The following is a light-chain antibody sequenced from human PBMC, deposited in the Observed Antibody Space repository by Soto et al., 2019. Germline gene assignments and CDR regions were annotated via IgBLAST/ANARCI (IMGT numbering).Light chain of an antibody. CDR3: QQYNNWPPLT. Sequence: IVMTQSPATLTVSPGERATLSCRASQSVSGNLAWYQQKPGQAPRLLIYGASTRATGIPARFSGSGSGTEFTLTISSLQSEDFAVYYCQQYNNWPPLTFGQGTKVEIK. V-gene: IGKV3-15*01. J-gene: IGKJ1*01. CDR1: QSVSGN. CDR2: GAS.